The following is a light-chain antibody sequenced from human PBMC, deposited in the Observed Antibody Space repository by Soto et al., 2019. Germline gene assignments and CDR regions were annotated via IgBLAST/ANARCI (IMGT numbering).Light chain of an antibody. Sequence: DIPMTQSPSSVSASVGDRVTITCRASQGVSTWLAWYQQKPGKAPKLLIYAAYELQSGVPSRFSGSGSGTDFTLTISSLQPEDFATYYCQQANRLGITFGPGTKVDIK. CDR2: AAY. CDR1: QGVSTW. J-gene: IGKJ3*01. V-gene: IGKV1-12*01. CDR3: QQANRLGIT.